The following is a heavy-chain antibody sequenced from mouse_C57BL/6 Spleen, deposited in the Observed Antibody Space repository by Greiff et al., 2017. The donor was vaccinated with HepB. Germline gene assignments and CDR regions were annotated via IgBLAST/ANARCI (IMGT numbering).Heavy chain of an antibody. CDR3: ARHDPLLNWYFDV. CDR1: GFTFSSYG. D-gene: IGHD1-1*01. Sequence: EVQGVESGGDLVKPGGSLKLSCAASGFTFSSYGMSWVRQTPDKRLEWVATISSGGSYTYYPDNAKNTLYLQMSSLKSEDTAMYYCARHDPLLNWYFDVWGTGTTVTVSS. V-gene: IGHV5-6*01. CDR2: ISSGGSYT. J-gene: IGHJ1*03.